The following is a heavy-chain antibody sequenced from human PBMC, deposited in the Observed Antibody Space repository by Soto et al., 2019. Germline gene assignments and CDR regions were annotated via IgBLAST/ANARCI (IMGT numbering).Heavy chain of an antibody. CDR1: GGSISDDY. CDR3: ARDRDVLLWFGESYYYYGMDV. J-gene: IGHJ6*02. V-gene: IGHV4-59*01. CDR2: ISHSGST. Sequence: SETLSLTCTVSGGSISDDYWSWIRQPPAKGLEWIGHISHSGSTNYNPSLKSRVTISVDTSKRQFSLKLSSVTAADTAVYYCARDRDVLLWFGESYYYYGMDVWGQGTTVTVSS. D-gene: IGHD3-10*01.